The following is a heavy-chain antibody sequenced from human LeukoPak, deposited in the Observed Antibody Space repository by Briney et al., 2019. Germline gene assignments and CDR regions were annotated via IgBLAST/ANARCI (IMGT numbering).Heavy chain of an antibody. CDR3: ARGNYDYSGSFGKDWFDP. D-gene: IGHD4-11*01. CDR1: GGSFSGYD. V-gene: IGHV4-34*01. CDR2: INHSGST. Sequence: SETLSLTCAVYGGSFSGYDWSWIRQPPGKGLEWIGEINHSGSTNYNPSLKSRVTISVEASKNQFSLKLSSVPAADTAVYYCARGNYDYSGSFGKDWFDPWGQGTLVTVSS. J-gene: IGHJ5*02.